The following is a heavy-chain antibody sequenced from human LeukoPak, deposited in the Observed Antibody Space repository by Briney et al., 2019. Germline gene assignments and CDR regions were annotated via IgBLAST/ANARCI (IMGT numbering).Heavy chain of an antibody. D-gene: IGHD4-23*01. CDR1: GYTFTSYG. V-gene: IGHV1-18*01. J-gene: IGHJ6*03. Sequence: GASVKVSCKASGYTFTSYGISWVRQAPGQGLEWMGWISAYNGNTNYAQKLQGRVTMTTDTSTSTAYMELRSLRSDDTAVYYCARVSGSRDYGGLGYMDVWGKGTTVTISS. CDR2: ISAYNGNT. CDR3: ARVSGSRDYGGLGYMDV.